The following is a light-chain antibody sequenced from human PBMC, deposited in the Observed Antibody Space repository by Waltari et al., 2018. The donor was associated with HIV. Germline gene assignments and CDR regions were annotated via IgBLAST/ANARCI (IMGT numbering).Light chain of an antibody. CDR2: EVS. J-gene: IGLJ3*02. V-gene: IGLV2-14*03. CDR1: SSDVGGYNY. Sequence: QSALTQPASVSGSPGQSITISCTGTSSDVGGYNYVSWYQQHPGTAPQLMIYEVSNRPAGVSNRFSGSKSGNTASLTISGLQAEDEAEYYCSSYTSSSTQVFGGGTKVTVL. CDR3: SSYTSSSTQV.